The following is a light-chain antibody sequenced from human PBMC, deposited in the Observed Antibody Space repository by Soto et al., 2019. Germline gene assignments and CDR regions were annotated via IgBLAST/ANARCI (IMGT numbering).Light chain of an antibody. J-gene: IGKJ3*01. CDR3: QQRSDWPVT. Sequence: EILLIQSSAALSFCPGERSTLACGASQSVSSYLAWYQQKFGQAPRLLIYDASNRATGISARFSGSGSGTDFTLTISSLEPEDFAVYQCQQRSDWPVTFGLGIKVDNK. CDR1: QSVSSY. V-gene: IGKV3-11*01. CDR2: DAS.